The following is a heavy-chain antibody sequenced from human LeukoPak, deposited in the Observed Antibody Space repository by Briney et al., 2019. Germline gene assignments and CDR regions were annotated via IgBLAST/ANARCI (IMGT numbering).Heavy chain of an antibody. CDR2: ISYDGSNK. V-gene: IGHV3-30*04. D-gene: IGHD6-13*01. CDR3: ARAKGSIAGTGIYYSDY. J-gene: IGHJ4*02. CDR1: GFTFSSYA. Sequence: GGSLRLSCAASGFTFSSYAMHWVRQAPGKGLEWVAVISYDGSNKYYADSVKGRFTISRDNSKNTLYLQMNSLRAEDTAVYYCARAKGSIAGTGIYYSDYWGQGTLVTVSS.